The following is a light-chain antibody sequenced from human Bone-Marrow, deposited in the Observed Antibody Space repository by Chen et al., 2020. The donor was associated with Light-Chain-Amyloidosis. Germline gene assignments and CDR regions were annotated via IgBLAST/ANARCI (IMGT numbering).Light chain of an antibody. V-gene: IGLV2-14*01. CDR2: EVS. CDR3: SSYTSSSGWV. J-gene: IGLJ3*02. CDR1: SSDVGGYNY. Sequence: QSALTQPASVSGSPGQSITISCTGTSSDVGGYNYVSWYQQHPGKAPKLMIYEVSNRPSGVSNRFSGSKSGNTASLTISGLQADDEADYYCSSYTSSSGWVFGGGTKLTVL.